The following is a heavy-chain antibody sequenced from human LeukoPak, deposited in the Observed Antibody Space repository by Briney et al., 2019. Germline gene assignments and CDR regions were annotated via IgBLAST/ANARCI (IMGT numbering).Heavy chain of an antibody. Sequence: ASVKVSCKVSGYTLTELSMHWVRQAPGKGLEWMGGLDPEDGETIYAQKFQGRVTMTEDTSTDTAYMELSSLRSEDTAVYYCAFHEGGATILGYWGQGTLVTVSS. CDR2: LDPEDGET. J-gene: IGHJ4*02. V-gene: IGHV1-24*01. CDR1: GYTLTELS. CDR3: AFHEGGATILGY. D-gene: IGHD5-12*01.